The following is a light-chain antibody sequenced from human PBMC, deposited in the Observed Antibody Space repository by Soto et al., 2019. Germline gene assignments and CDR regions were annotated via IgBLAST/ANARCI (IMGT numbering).Light chain of an antibody. CDR2: LGS. Sequence: DTVMTQSPLSLPVTPGEPASISCRSSQSLLHSNGYNYLDWYLQKPGQSPQLLIYLGSNRASGVPDRLSGSGSGTDFTLKISIVEAEDVGVYYCMQAPQTMYTFGQGTKLEIK. CDR3: MQAPQTMYT. CDR1: QSLLHSNGYNY. J-gene: IGKJ2*01. V-gene: IGKV2-28*01.